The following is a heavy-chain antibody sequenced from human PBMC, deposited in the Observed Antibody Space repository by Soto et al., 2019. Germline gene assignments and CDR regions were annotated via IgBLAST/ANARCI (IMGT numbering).Heavy chain of an antibody. CDR2: IIPIFGTA. Sequence: QVQLVQSGAEVKKPGSSVKVSCKASGGTFSSYAISWVRQAPGQGLEWMGGIIPIFGTANYAQKFQGRVTIXXDXSKXTAYMELSSLRSEDTAVYYCARSNWNSDIYWYFDLWGRGTLVTVSS. CDR3: ARSNWNSDIYWYFDL. V-gene: IGHV1-69*12. J-gene: IGHJ2*01. CDR1: GGTFSSYA. D-gene: IGHD1-20*01.